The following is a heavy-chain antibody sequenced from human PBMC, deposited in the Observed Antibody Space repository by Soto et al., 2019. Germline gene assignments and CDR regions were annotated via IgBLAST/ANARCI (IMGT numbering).Heavy chain of an antibody. Sequence: EVQLVESGGGLVQTGGSLRLSCAASGFTFSAYWMSWVRQAPGKGLEWVANIKQAGSEKYYVDSVTGRFIIARDDAKNSLFLQVNSLRVEDTAVYYCAREKRANGYFDYWGQGTLFTVSS. J-gene: IGHJ4*02. D-gene: IGHD6-25*01. V-gene: IGHV3-7*01. CDR1: GFTFSAYW. CDR2: IKQAGSEK. CDR3: AREKRANGYFDY.